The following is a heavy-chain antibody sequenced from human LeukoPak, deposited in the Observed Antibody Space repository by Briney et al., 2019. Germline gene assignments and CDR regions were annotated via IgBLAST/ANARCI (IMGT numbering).Heavy chain of an antibody. CDR1: GYSISSGYY. D-gene: IGHD2-2*01. J-gene: IGHJ6*03. V-gene: IGHV4-38-2*02. CDR2: IYHSGST. CDR3: ARDTLDCSSTSCYVARYYYYMDV. Sequence: SETLSLTCAVSGYSISSGYYWGWIRQPPGKGLEWIGTIYHSGSTYYNPSLKSRVTISVDTSKNQFSLKLSSVTAADTAVYYCARDTLDCSSTSCYVARYYYYMDVWGKGTTVTVSS.